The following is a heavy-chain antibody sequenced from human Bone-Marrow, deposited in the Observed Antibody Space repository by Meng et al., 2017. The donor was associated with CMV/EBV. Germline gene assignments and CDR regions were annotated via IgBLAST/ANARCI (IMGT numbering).Heavy chain of an antibody. D-gene: IGHD6-19*01. CDR2: ISSSSSYI. Sequence: GGSLRLSCAASGFTFSSYSMNWVRQAPGKGLEWVSSISSSSSYIYYADSVKGRFTISRDNAKNSLYLQMNSLRAEDTAVYYCARPSSGWMYDAFDIWGQGTMVPVSS. CDR1: GFTFSSYS. CDR3: ARPSSGWMYDAFDI. J-gene: IGHJ3*02. V-gene: IGHV3-21*01.